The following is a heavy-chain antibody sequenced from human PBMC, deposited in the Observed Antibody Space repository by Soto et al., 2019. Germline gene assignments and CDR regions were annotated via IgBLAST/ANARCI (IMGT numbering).Heavy chain of an antibody. Sequence: QVQLVQSGAEVKKPGASVKVSCKASGYTFTSYGISWVRQAPGQGLEWMGWISAYNGNTNYAQKLQGRVTMTPXXSXSXXYMELRSLRSDDTAVYYCARDSHTIVVVTATPFDYWGQGTLVTVSS. J-gene: IGHJ4*02. V-gene: IGHV1-18*01. CDR2: ISAYNGNT. CDR3: ARDSHTIVVVTATPFDY. D-gene: IGHD2-21*02. CDR1: GYTFTSYG.